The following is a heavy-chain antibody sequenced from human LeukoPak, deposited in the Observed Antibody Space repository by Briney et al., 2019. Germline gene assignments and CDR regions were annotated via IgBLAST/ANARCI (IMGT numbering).Heavy chain of an antibody. CDR3: ARGLAVAGFNYYYYMDV. CDR1: GYTFTSYA. D-gene: IGHD6-19*01. Sequence: ASVKVSCKASGYTFTSYAMNWVRQAPGQGLEWMGWINTNTGNPTYAQGFTGRFVFSLDTSVSTAYLQISSLKAEDTAVYYCARGLAVAGFNYYYYMDVWGKGTTVTVSS. J-gene: IGHJ6*03. CDR2: INTNTGNP. V-gene: IGHV7-4-1*02.